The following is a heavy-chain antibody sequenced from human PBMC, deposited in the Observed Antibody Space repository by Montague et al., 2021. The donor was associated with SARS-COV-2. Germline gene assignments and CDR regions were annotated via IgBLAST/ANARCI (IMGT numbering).Heavy chain of an antibody. Sequence: SETLSLTCAVYGGSFSGYYWSWIRQPPEKGLEWIGEINQSGRTNNNPSLKSRVIISVDTSKNQFSLKLSSVTAADTAVYYCAGRGSLVWGVTVSAELDYWGQGVLVIVSS. CDR3: AGRGSLVWGVTVSAELDY. D-gene: IGHD3-10*01. CDR1: GGSFSGYY. J-gene: IGHJ4*02. V-gene: IGHV4-34*01. CDR2: INQSGRT.